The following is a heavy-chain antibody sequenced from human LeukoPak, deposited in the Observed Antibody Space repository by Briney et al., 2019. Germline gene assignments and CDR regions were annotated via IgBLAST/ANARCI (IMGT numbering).Heavy chain of an antibody. V-gene: IGHV1-69*05. CDR3: ARPKYDYWSGNIGGAFGI. D-gene: IGHD3-3*01. CDR2: IIPIFGTA. Sequence: SVKVSCKASGGTFSSYAISWVRQAPGQGLEWMGSIIPIFGTANYAQKFQGRVTITTDESTSTAYMELSSLRSEDTAVYYCARPKYDYWSGNIGGAFGIWGQGKMVTVSS. CDR1: GGTFSSYA. J-gene: IGHJ3*02.